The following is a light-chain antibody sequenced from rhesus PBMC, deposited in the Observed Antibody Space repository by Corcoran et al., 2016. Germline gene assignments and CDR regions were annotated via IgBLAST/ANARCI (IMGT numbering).Light chain of an antibody. CDR3: LQHNSYPFT. CDR1: QGISSY. V-gene: IGKV1-28*03. Sequence: DIQMTQSPSSLSASVGDTVTITCRASQGISSYLNWFQQKPGKAPKLLIYDASSLESGVPSRFSGSGFGTDFPLTISSLQPEDFAAYYCLQHNSYPFTFGPGTKLDIK. CDR2: DAS. J-gene: IGKJ3*01.